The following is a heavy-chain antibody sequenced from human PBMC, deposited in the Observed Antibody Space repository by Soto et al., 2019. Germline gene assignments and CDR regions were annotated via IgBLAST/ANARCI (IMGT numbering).Heavy chain of an antibody. CDR3: ARDPSPYTSGWYGIDF. Sequence: GGSLRLSCAASGFMFSAYAMLWVRQAPGKWLEWVAAISYDGTNKYYADSIKGRFTISRDNSANTLFLQVNSLRREDTAMYYCARDPSPYTSGWYGIDFWGHGXLVTV. V-gene: IGHV3-30*04. J-gene: IGHJ4*01. CDR2: ISYDGTNK. D-gene: IGHD6-19*01. CDR1: GFMFSAYA.